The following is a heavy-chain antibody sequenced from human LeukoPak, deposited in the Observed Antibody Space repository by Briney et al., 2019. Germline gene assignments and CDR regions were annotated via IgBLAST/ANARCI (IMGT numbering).Heavy chain of an antibody. D-gene: IGHD3-3*01. V-gene: IGHV1-18*01. CDR3: ARYYDFWSGYSKYYFDN. CDR2: ISAYNGNT. CDR1: GYTFTSYG. Sequence: ASVKVSCKASGYTFTSYGISWVRQAPGQGLEWMGWISAYNGNTNYAQKLQGRVTMTTDTSTSTAYMELRSLRSDDTAVYYCARYYDFWSGYSKYYFDNWGQGTLVTVYS. J-gene: IGHJ4*02.